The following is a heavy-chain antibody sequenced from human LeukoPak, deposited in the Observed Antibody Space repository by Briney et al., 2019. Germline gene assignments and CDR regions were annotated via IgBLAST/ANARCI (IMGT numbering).Heavy chain of an antibody. CDR3: ANVVGGY. V-gene: IGHV3-33*06. CDR1: GFTFSSYG. Sequence: GRSLRLSCAASGFTFSSYGMHWVRQAPGKGLEWVAVIWYDGSNKYYADSVKGRFTISRDNSKDTLYLQMTSLRVEDTAVYYCANVVGGYWGQGTLVAVSS. J-gene: IGHJ4*02. CDR2: IWYDGSNK. D-gene: IGHD2-21*01.